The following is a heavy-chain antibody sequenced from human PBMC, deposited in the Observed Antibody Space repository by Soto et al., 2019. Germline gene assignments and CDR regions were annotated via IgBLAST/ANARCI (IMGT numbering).Heavy chain of an antibody. Sequence: ASVKVSCKASGYTFTSYYMHWVRQAPGQGLEWMGIINPSGGSASYAQKFQGRVTITADESTSTAYMELSSLRSEDTAVYYCAREGGPFFGYSSGWYWFASWGQGTLVTVSS. CDR2: INPSGGSA. CDR1: GYTFTSYY. J-gene: IGHJ5*01. V-gene: IGHV1-46*01. D-gene: IGHD6-19*01. CDR3: AREGGPFFGYSSGWYWFAS.